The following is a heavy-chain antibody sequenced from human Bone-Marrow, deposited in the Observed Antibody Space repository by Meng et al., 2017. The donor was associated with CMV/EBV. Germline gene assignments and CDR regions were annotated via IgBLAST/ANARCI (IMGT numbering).Heavy chain of an antibody. CDR2: TRYDGSNK. CDR3: AKDYGYGSYYYYGMDV. V-gene: IGHV3-30*02. D-gene: IGHD5-18*01. CDR1: GFTFSSYG. J-gene: IGHJ6*01. Sequence: GESLKISCAASGFTFSSYGMHWVRQAPGKGLEWVAFTRYDGSNKYYADSVKGRFTISRDNSKNMLYLQMNSLRAEDTAVYYCAKDYGYGSYYYYGMDVWGPGTTVTVSS.